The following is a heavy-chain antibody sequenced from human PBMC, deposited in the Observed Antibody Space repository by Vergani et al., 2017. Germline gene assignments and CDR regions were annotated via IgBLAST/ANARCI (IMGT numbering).Heavy chain of an antibody. CDR1: GFTFGDYA. V-gene: IGHV3-49*03. J-gene: IGHJ4*02. CDR2: IRSKAYGGTT. Sequence: EVQLVESGGGLVQPGRSLRLSCTASGFTFGDYAMSWFLQAPGKGLEWVGFIRSKAYGGTTEYAASVKGRFTISRDDSKSIAYLQMNSLKTEDTAVYYCTRGYYYDSSGYYLSVFDYWGQGTLVTVSS. CDR3: TRGYYYDSSGYYLSVFDY. D-gene: IGHD3-22*01.